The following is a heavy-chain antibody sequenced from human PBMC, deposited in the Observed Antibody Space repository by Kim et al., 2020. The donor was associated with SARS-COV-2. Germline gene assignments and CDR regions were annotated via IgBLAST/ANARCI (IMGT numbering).Heavy chain of an antibody. CDR1: GYTFTSYY. CDR3: ARGGYCSGGSCYLYYYYYGMDV. V-gene: IGHV1-46*01. J-gene: IGHJ6*02. D-gene: IGHD2-15*01. Sequence: ASVKVSCKASGYTFTSYYMHWVRQAPGQGLEWMGIINPSGGSTSYAQKFQGRVTMTRDTSTSTVYMELSSLRSEDTAVYYCARGGYCSGGSCYLYYYYYGMDVWGQGTTVTVSS. CDR2: INPSGGST.